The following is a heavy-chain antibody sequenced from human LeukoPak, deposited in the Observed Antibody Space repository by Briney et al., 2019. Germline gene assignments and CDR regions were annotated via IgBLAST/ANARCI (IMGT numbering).Heavy chain of an antibody. V-gene: IGHV3-7*01. D-gene: IGHD2-15*01. CDR1: GFTFSSYW. CDR2: IKQDGSEK. Sequence: GGSLRLSCAASGFTFSSYWMSWARQAPGKGLEWVANIKQDGSEKYYVDSVKGRFTISRDNAKNSLYLQMNSLRAEDTAVYYCARDGYCSGGSCYRVRDYYYGMDVWGQGTTVTVSS. CDR3: ARDGYCSGGSCYRVRDYYYGMDV. J-gene: IGHJ6*02.